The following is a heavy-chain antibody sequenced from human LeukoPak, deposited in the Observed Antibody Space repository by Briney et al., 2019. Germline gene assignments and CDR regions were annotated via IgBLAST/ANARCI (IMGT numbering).Heavy chain of an antibody. V-gene: IGHV4-59*08. J-gene: IGHJ2*01. CDR1: GASISSYY. CDR3: ARLLPLAAAGGFDH. CDR2: IYYSGST. D-gene: IGHD6-25*01. Sequence: PSETLSLTCTVSGASISSYYGTWIRQPPGKGLEWIGYIYYSGSTNYNPSLKSRVTISVDTSKNQFSLKLSSVTAADTAVYYCARLLPLAAAGGFDHWGRGTLVTVSS.